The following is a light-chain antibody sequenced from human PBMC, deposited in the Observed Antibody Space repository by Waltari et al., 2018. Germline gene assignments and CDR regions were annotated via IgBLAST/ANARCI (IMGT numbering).Light chain of an antibody. Sequence: EIVLTQSPGTLSLSPGERAILSCRASKSVSISYLAWYQQKPGQAPRLLIYGTSSRSTGIPDRFSGSGSGTDFTLTISRLEPEDFAVYYCQQFGSSRWTFGQGTKLEIK. CDR1: KSVSISY. J-gene: IGKJ2*02. CDR3: QQFGSSRWT. CDR2: GTS. V-gene: IGKV3-20*01.